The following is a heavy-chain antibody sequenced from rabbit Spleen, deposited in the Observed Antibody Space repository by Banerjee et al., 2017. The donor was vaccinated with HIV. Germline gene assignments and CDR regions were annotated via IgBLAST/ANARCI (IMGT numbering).Heavy chain of an antibody. J-gene: IGHJ4*01. Sequence: QLVESGGGLVTLGGSLKLSCKASGFTLSSYYMNWVRQAPGKGLEWIGYIDPLFGITYYANWVNGRFSISRENAQNTVFLQMTSLTAADTATYFCARDGAGGSYFALWGQGTLVTVS. CDR2: IDPLFGIT. CDR3: ARDGAGGSYFAL. D-gene: IGHD8-1*01. V-gene: IGHV1S7*01. CDR1: GFTLSSYY.